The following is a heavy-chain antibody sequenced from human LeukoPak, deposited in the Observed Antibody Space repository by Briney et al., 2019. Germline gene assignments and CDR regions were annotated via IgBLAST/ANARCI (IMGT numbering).Heavy chain of an antibody. CDR3: AREGSSSASVYYYYMDV. V-gene: IGHV3-21*01. CDR1: GFTFSSYS. CDR2: ISSSGSYI. D-gene: IGHD6-6*01. Sequence: GGSLRLSCAASGFTFSSYSMNWVRQAPGKGLEWVSSISSSGSYINYADSVKGRFTISRDNAKNSLYLQMNSLRAEDTAVYYCAREGSSSASVYYYYMDVWGKGTTVTVSS. J-gene: IGHJ6*03.